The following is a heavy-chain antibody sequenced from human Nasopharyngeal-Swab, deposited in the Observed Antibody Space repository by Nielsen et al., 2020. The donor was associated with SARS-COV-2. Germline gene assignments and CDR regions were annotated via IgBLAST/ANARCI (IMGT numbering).Heavy chain of an antibody. CDR1: GFTLSSND. J-gene: IGHJ6*03. Sequence: GESLKISCAASGFTLSSNDMHWVRLPRGKGLEWVSAIGAAGGTYYPDSVKGRFTISRENAKNSLYLQMNSLRAEDTAVYYCARGIYYYYYYMDVWGKGTTVTVSS. CDR3: ARGIYYYYYYMDV. V-gene: IGHV3-13*01. CDR2: IGAAGGT.